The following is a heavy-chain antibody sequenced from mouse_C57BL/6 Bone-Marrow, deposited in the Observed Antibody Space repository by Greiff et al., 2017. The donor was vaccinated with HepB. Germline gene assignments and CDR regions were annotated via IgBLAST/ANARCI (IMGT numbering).Heavy chain of an antibody. CDR3: ARDYGSRGYYAMDY. J-gene: IGHJ4*01. V-gene: IGHV5-16*01. CDR2: INYDGSST. D-gene: IGHD1-1*01. Sequence: EVMLVESEGGLVQPGSSMKLSCTASGFTFSDYYMAWVRQVPEKGLEWVANINYDGSSTYYLDSLKSRFIISRDNAKNILYLQMSSLKSEDTATYYCARDYGSRGYYAMDYWGQGTSVTVSS. CDR1: GFTFSDYY.